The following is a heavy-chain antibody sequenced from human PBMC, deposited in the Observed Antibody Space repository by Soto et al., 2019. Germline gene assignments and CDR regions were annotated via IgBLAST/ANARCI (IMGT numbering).Heavy chain of an antibody. J-gene: IGHJ6*03. CDR3: ARYGVPAVVVGYYYYYMDV. D-gene: IGHD2-2*01. V-gene: IGHV1-18*01. CDR2: ISAYNGNT. CDR1: GYTFTSYG. Sequence: GASVKVSCKASGYTFTSYGISWVRQAPGQGLEWMGWISAYNGNTNYAQKLQGRVTMTTDTSTSTAYMGLRSLRSDDTAVYYCARYGVPAVVVGYYYYYMDVWGKGTTVTVSS.